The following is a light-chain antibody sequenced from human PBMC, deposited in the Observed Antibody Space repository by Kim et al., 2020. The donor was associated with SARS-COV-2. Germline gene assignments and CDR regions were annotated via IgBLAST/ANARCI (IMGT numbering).Light chain of an antibody. CDR1: SSDFGGFNY. CDR3: TTHGGYNYV. V-gene: IGLV2-8*01. CDR2: EVI. J-gene: IGLJ1*01. Sequence: PGTSFTISCSGPSSDFGGFNYVSWYQQHPGKAPKLIIYEVIKRPSGVPDRFSGSKSGNTASLTVSGLQAEDEADYYCTTHGGYNYVFGTGTKVTVL.